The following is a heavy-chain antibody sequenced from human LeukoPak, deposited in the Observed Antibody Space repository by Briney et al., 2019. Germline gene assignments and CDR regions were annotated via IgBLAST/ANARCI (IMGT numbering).Heavy chain of an antibody. Sequence: GGSLRLSCAASGFTFSSYDMHWVRQATGKGLEWVSAIGTAGDTYYPGSVKGRFTISRENAKNSLYLQMNSLRAEDTAVYYCARGGYSSSWYHFDYWGQGTLVTVSS. CDR3: ARGGYSSSWYHFDY. V-gene: IGHV3-13*01. CDR1: GFTFSSYD. CDR2: IGTAGDT. D-gene: IGHD6-13*01. J-gene: IGHJ4*02.